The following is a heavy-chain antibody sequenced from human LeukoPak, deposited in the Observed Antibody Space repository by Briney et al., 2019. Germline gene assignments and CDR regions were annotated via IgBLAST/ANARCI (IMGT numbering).Heavy chain of an antibody. V-gene: IGHV3-30*04. Sequence: GGSLRLSCAASGFTFSSYAMHWVRQAPGKGLEWVAVISYDGSNKYYADSVKGRFTISRDNSKNTLYLQMNSLRAEDTAVYYCARDPGTTLDIWGQGTMVTVSS. CDR3: ARDPGTTLDI. CDR1: GFTFSSYA. CDR2: ISYDGSNK. D-gene: IGHD1-1*01. J-gene: IGHJ3*02.